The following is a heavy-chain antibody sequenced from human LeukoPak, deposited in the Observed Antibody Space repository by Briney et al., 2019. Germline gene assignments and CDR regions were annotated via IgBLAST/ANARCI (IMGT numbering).Heavy chain of an antibody. D-gene: IGHD3-10*01. Sequence: GRSLRLSCAASGFTFSTYGMHWVRQAPGKGLEWVAVISYDGSSKYYADSVKGRFTISRDNSKNTLYLQINSLRAEDTAVYYCANDRSMGLDYWGQGTLVSVSS. CDR2: ISYDGSSK. CDR3: ANDRSMGLDY. J-gene: IGHJ4*02. CDR1: GFTFSTYG. V-gene: IGHV3-30*18.